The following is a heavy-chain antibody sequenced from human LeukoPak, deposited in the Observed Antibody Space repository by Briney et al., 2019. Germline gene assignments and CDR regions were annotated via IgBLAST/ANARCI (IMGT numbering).Heavy chain of an antibody. V-gene: IGHV4-59*08. CDR3: ARHGDYDILTGYYLDY. CDR1: GGSISSYY. CDR2: IYYGGST. D-gene: IGHD3-9*01. J-gene: IGHJ4*02. Sequence: SETLSLTCTVSGGSISSYYWSWIRQPPGKGLEWIGYIYYGGSTNYNPSLKSRVTISVDTSKSQFSLKLRSVTAADTAVYYCARHGDYDILTGYYLDYWGQGTLVTVSS.